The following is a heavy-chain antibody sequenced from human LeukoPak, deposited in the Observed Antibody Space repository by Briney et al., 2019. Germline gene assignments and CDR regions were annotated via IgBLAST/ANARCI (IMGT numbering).Heavy chain of an antibody. Sequence: SVKVSCKASGGTFSSYAISWVRQAPGQGLEWMGGIIPIFGTANYAQKFQGRVTITADKSTSTAYMELSSLRSEDTAVYYCARGLFSGKYYFDYWGQGTLVTVSS. J-gene: IGHJ4*02. CDR2: IIPIFGTA. V-gene: IGHV1-69*06. CDR3: ARGLFSGKYYFDY. D-gene: IGHD2-21*01. CDR1: GGTFSSYA.